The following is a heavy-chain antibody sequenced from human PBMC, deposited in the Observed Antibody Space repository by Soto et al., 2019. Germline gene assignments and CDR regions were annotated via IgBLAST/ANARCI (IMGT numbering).Heavy chain of an antibody. J-gene: IGHJ6*02. V-gene: IGHV1-8*01. Sequence: QVQLVQSGAEVKKPGASVKVSCKASGYTFTSYDINWVRQATGQGLEWMGWMNPNSSNTAYAQKLQDRVTMTRNTSISTAYMELSSLRSEDTAVYYCAREKTPYGMDVWGQGTTVTVSS. CDR2: MNPNSSNT. CDR1: GYTFTSYD. CDR3: AREKTPYGMDV.